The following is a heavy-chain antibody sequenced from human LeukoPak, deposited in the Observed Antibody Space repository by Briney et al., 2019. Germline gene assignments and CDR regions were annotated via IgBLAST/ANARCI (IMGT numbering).Heavy chain of an antibody. CDR2: IWYDGSNE. V-gene: IGHV3-33*08. J-gene: IGHJ4*02. CDR1: GFTFSSYA. CDR3: ARVAMSDSSGYCDY. D-gene: IGHD3-22*01. Sequence: PGGSLRLSCAASGFTFSSYAMHWVRQAPGKGLEWVAVIWYDGSNENYADSVKGRFTISRDNSKNTLYLRMKSLRVEDTAVYYCARVAMSDSSGYCDYWGQGTKVTVSS.